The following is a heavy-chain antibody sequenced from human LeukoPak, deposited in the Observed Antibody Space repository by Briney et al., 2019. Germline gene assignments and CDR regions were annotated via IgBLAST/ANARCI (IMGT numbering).Heavy chain of an antibody. Sequence: SETLSLTCTVSGGSISSGSYYWSWIRQPAGKGLEWIGRIYTSGSTNYNPSLKSRVTISVDTSKNQFSLKLSSVTAADTAVYYCVRGVIGYYYYYYYMDVWGKGTTVTISS. J-gene: IGHJ6*03. D-gene: IGHD2-15*01. CDR1: GGSISSGSYY. V-gene: IGHV4-61*02. CDR2: IYTSGST. CDR3: VRGVIGYYYYYYYMDV.